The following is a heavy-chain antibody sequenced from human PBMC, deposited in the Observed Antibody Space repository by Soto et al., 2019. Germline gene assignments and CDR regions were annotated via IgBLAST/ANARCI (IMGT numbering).Heavy chain of an antibody. CDR1: GDSISSYY. V-gene: IGHV4-59*01. D-gene: IGHD6-6*01. CDR3: ARGGLAARKGRWFDP. J-gene: IGHJ5*02. CDR2: IHYSGST. Sequence: LSLTCTVSGDSISSYYWGWIRQPPGKGLEWIGYIHYSGSTNYNPSLKSRVTISVDTPKNQFSLKVNSMTAADTAVYYCARGGLAARKGRWFDPWGQGTLVTVSS.